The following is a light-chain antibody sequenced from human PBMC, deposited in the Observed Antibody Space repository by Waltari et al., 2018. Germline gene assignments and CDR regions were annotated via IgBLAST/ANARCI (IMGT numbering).Light chain of an antibody. V-gene: IGKV4-1*01. J-gene: IGKJ2*01. Sequence: DIVMTQSPDSLAVSLGESVTINCRSSQNLLYNSDNKNYLAWFQQKPGQPPKLLIYWASTRESGVPDRFSGSGSGTEFTLTISSLQAADVAVYYCQQCYSTPYTFGQGTKLEIK. CDR3: QQCYSTPYT. CDR2: WAS. CDR1: QNLLYNSDNKNY.